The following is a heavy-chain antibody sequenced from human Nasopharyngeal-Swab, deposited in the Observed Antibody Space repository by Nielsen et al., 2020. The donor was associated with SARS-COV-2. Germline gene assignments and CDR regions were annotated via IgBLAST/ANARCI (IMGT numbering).Heavy chain of an antibody. Sequence: SETLSLTCAISGATVSSNSAAWNWIRQSPSRGLEWLGRTYYRSKWYNDYAVSVKSRITINPDTSKNQFSLQLNSVTPEDTAVYYCARGRWRRNYYYYYGMDVWGQGTTVTVAS. D-gene: IGHD2-15*01. CDR1: GATVSSNSAA. J-gene: IGHJ6*02. CDR2: TYYRSKWYN. V-gene: IGHV6-1*01. CDR3: ARGRWRRNYYYYYGMDV.